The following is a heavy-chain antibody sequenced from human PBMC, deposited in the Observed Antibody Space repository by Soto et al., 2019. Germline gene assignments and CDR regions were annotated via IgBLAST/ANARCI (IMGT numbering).Heavy chain of an antibody. D-gene: IGHD3-3*01. J-gene: IGHJ4*02. CDR1: CYTFTSYG. CDR2: ISAYNGNT. Sequence: ASVKVSCKASCYTFTSYGISWVRQAPGQGLEWMGWISAYNGNTNYAQKLQGRVTMTTDTSTSTAYMELRSLRSDDTAVYYCARTRPVRFLEWLLAPSDYWGQGTLVTVSS. V-gene: IGHV1-18*01. CDR3: ARTRPVRFLEWLLAPSDY.